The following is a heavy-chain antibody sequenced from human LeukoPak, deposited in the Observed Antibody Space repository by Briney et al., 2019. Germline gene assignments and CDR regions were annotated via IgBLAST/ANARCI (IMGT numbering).Heavy chain of an antibody. D-gene: IGHD3-22*01. J-gene: IGHJ4*02. Sequence: GGSLRLSCAASGFTFTTYWMGWVRQAPGKGLEWVANIKQDGSEKYYVDSVKGRFTISRDNAKNSLYLQMNSLRAEDTAVYYCARESPAVSYYDSSGYYDYWGQGTLVTVSS. CDR1: GFTFTTYW. V-gene: IGHV3-7*01. CDR3: ARESPAVSYYDSSGYYDY. CDR2: IKQDGSEK.